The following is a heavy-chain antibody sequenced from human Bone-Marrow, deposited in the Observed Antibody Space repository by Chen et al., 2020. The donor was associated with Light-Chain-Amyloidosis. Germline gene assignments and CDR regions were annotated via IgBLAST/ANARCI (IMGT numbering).Heavy chain of an antibody. CDR2: ISYDANRD. Sequence: QVQLVESGGGVVHPGRSLRLSCVASGFTFSSHGIFWVRQAPGKGLEWVALISYDANRDFYADSVKGRFTVSRDNSKNTLYLQMNSLRIEDTAVYYCAKARLYSGSYWGIVDYWGQGTLVTVSS. D-gene: IGHD1-26*01. CDR3: AKARLYSGSYWGIVDY. J-gene: IGHJ4*02. V-gene: IGHV3-30*18. CDR1: GFTFSSHG.